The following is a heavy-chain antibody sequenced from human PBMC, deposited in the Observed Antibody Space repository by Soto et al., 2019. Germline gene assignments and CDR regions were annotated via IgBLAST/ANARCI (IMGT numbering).Heavy chain of an antibody. V-gene: IGHV3-73*01. Sequence: GGSLRLSCAASGFTFSGSAMHWVRQASGKGLEWVGRIRSKANSYATAYAASVKGRFTISRDDSKNTAYLQMNSLKTEDTAVYYCTRPASVYCSGGSCYRGKYYYYYYGMDVWGQGTTVTVSS. CDR3: TRPASVYCSGGSCYRGKYYYYYYGMDV. J-gene: IGHJ6*02. CDR2: IRSKANSYAT. CDR1: GFTFSGSA. D-gene: IGHD2-15*01.